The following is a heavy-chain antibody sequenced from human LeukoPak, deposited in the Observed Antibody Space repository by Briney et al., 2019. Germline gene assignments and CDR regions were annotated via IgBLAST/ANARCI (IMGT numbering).Heavy chain of an antibody. CDR3: ASALRWLNGGFDY. J-gene: IGHJ4*02. Sequence: SETLSLTCTVSGGSISSGGYYWSWIRQPPGKGLEWIGEINHSGSTNYNPSLKSRVTISVDTSKNQFSLKLSSVTAADTAVYYCASALRWLNGGFDYWGQGTLVTVSS. D-gene: IGHD4-17*01. V-gene: IGHV4-39*07. CDR2: INHSGST. CDR1: GGSISSGGYY.